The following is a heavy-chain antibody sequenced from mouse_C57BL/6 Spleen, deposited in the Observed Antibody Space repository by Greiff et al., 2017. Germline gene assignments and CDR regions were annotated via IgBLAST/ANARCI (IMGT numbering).Heavy chain of an antibody. J-gene: IGHJ4*01. CDR1: GFTFSDYY. CDR3: ARDRGLPYAMDY. V-gene: IGHV5-16*01. D-gene: IGHD2-2*01. CDR2: INYDGSST. Sequence: EVKLVESEGGLVQPGSSMKLSCTASGFTFSDYYMAWVRQVPEKGLEWVANINYDGSSTYYLDSLKSRFIISRDNAKNMLYLQMSSLKSEDTATYYCARDRGLPYAMDYWGQGTSVTVSS.